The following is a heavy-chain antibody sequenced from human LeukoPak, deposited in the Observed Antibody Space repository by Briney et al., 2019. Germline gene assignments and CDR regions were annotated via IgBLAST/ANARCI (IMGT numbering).Heavy chain of an antibody. CDR2: IRSKAYGGTA. CDR3: TRFGYSDSSAYYY. J-gene: IGHJ4*02. CDR1: GFTFRDYV. D-gene: IGHD3-22*01. Sequence: PGRSLRLSCTTSGFTFRDYVMNWVRQAPGKGLEWVGFIRSKAYGGTAVYAASVKGRFTISRDDPESISYLQMNNLTPEDTAVYYCTRFGYSDSSAYYYWGQGTLVAVSS. V-gene: IGHV3-49*04.